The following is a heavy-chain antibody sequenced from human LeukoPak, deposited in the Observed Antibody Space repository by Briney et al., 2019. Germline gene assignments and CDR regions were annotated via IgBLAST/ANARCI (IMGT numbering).Heavy chain of an antibody. D-gene: IGHD4-17*01. V-gene: IGHV3-21*01. Sequence: GALRLSCTVSGFNFKNYEMKWVRQAPGKGLEWVSSISSSSSYIYYADSVKGRFTISRDNAKNSLYLQMNSLRAEDTAVYYCAREVDYGDYLSRPVDYWGQGTLVTVSS. CDR3: AREVDYGDYLSRPVDY. J-gene: IGHJ4*02. CDR1: GFNFKNYE. CDR2: ISSSSSYI.